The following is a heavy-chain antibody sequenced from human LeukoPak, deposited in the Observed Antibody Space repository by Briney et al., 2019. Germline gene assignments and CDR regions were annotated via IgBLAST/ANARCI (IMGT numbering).Heavy chain of an antibody. CDR3: GRGGRGCWLLGDFDYYYYGMDV. CDR2: ISAYNGNT. CDR1: GYTFTSYG. Sequence: ASVKVSCKASGYTFTSYGISWVRQPPGQGLEWMGLISAYNGNTNYAHKLQGRVTMTTDTSTSKAYMELRSLRSDVSAVDYCGRGGRGCWLLGDFDYYYYGMDVWGQGTTVTVSS. J-gene: IGHJ6*02. V-gene: IGHV1-18*01. D-gene: IGHD3-16*01.